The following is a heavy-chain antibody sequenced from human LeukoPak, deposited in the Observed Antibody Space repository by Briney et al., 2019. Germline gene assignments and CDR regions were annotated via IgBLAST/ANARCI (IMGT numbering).Heavy chain of an antibody. CDR2: ISGSGGST. CDR3: AKDSMDTAMVHYYFDY. Sequence: PGGSLRLSCAASGFTFSSYAMSWVRQAPGKGLEWVSAISGSGGSTYYADSVKGRFTISRDNSKNTLFLRMNSLRAEDTAVYYCAKDSMDTAMVHYYFDYWGQGTLVTVSS. J-gene: IGHJ4*02. D-gene: IGHD5-18*01. CDR1: GFTFSSYA. V-gene: IGHV3-23*01.